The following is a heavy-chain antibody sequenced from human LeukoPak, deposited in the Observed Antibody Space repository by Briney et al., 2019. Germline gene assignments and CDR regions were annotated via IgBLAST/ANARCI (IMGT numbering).Heavy chain of an antibody. Sequence: SETLSLTCTVSGDSISSYYWSWIRQPPGKGLEWIGCVSSRGDTNYNPSLKSRVTISRDTSKNQVSLNLNSITAADTAVYSCARGPRYFDTSGYYFDCWGQGLLVTVSS. J-gene: IGHJ4*02. CDR1: GDSISSYY. CDR2: VSSRGDT. D-gene: IGHD3-22*01. V-gene: IGHV4-59*01. CDR3: ARGPRYFDTSGYYFDC.